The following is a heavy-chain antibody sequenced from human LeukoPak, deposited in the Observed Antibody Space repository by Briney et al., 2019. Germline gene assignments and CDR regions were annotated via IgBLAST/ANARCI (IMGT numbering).Heavy chain of an antibody. CDR3: AKERMTTTSFDY. Sequence: PGGSLRLSCAASGFTFSSYAMNWVRQAPGKGLEWVSDISGSGGTTHYADSVKGRFTISRDNSKNTLYLQMNSLRADDTAVYYCAKERMTTTSFDYWGQGTLVTVSS. CDR2: ISGSGGTT. CDR1: GFTFSSYA. V-gene: IGHV3-23*01. J-gene: IGHJ4*02. D-gene: IGHD4-11*01.